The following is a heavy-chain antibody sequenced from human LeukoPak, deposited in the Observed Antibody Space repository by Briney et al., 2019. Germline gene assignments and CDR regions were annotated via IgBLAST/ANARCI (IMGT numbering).Heavy chain of an antibody. CDR3: ARGYGDSVSDAFDI. J-gene: IGHJ3*02. CDR1: GFIVSSNY. Sequence: GGSLRLSCAASGFIVSSNYMSWVRQAPGKGLEWVSVIYSGGSTYYADSVKGRFTISRDNSKNMLHLQMNSLRAEDTAVYYCARGYGDSVSDAFDIWGQGTMVTVSS. D-gene: IGHD4-17*01. V-gene: IGHV3-53*01. CDR2: IYSGGST.